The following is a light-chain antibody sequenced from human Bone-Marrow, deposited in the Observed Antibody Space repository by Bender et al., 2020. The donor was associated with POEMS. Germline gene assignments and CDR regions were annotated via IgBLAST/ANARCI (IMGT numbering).Light chain of an antibody. Sequence: HSVLTQPPSVSGAPGQRVTISCTGNSSNIGAGYDVHWYQQLPGTAPKLLIYGNNNRPSEVPDRFSGSKSGTSASLAITGLQAEDEADFYCQSYDSSLRNWVFGGGTKLTVL. CDR2: GNN. J-gene: IGLJ3*02. CDR3: QSYDSSLRNWV. V-gene: IGLV1-40*01. CDR1: SSNIGAGYD.